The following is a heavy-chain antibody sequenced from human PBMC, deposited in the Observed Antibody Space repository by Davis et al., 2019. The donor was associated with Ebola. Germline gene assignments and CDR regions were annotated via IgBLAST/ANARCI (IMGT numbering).Heavy chain of an antibody. D-gene: IGHD6-25*01. CDR2: IRSKAYRGTT. CDR3: SSYTSGWTVFDY. V-gene: IGHV3-49*04. CDR1: GFSLVDHI. J-gene: IGHJ4*02. Sequence: PGGSLRLSCTASGFSLVDHIMSWVRQAPGKGLEWVGSIRSKAYRGTTAYAASLKGRFTISRDDSTGIAYLQMNSLKTEDTAVYYCSSYTSGWTVFDYWGQGTLVTVSS.